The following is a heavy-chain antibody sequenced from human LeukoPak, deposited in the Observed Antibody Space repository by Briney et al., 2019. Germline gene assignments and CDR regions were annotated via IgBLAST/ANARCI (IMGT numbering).Heavy chain of an antibody. CDR1: GGSFSGYY. Sequence: PSETLSLTCAVYGGSFSGYYWSWIRQPPGKGLEWIGEINHSGSTNYNPSLKSRVTISVDTSKNQFSLKLSSVTAADTAVYYCARGNFGIAAAGTKYYFDYWGQGTLVIVSS. D-gene: IGHD6-13*01. J-gene: IGHJ4*02. V-gene: IGHV4-34*01. CDR3: ARGNFGIAAAGTKYYFDY. CDR2: INHSGST.